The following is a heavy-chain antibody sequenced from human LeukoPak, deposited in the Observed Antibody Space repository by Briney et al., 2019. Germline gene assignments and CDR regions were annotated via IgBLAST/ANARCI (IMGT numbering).Heavy chain of an antibody. V-gene: IGHV4-34*01. D-gene: IGHD6-19*01. CDR2: INHSGST. CDR1: GGSFSGYY. Sequence: SETLSLTCAVYGGSFSGYYPSWIRQPPGKGLEWIGEINHSGSTNYNPSLKSRVTISVDTSKNQFSLKLSSVTAADTAVYYCARGSGWHDYWGQGTLVTVSS. J-gene: IGHJ4*02. CDR3: ARGSGWHDY.